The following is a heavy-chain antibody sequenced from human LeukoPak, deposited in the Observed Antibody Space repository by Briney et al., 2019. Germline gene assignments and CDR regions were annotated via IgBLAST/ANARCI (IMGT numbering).Heavy chain of an antibody. CDR1: GYTFTSYY. J-gene: IGHJ4*02. Sequence: ASVKVSCKASGYTFTSYYMHWVRQAPGQGLEWMGIINPSGGSTSYAQKLQGRVTMTRDTSTSTVYMELSSLRSEDTAVYYCAREKVEMAATPTFDYWGQGTLVTVSS. CDR2: INPSGGST. V-gene: IGHV1-46*01. CDR3: AREKVEMAATPTFDY. D-gene: IGHD5-24*01.